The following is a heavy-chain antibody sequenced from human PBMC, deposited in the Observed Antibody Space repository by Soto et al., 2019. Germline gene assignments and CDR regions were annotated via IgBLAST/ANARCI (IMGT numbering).Heavy chain of an antibody. CDR2: IYYSGST. V-gene: IGHV4-59*08. CDR1: GGSISSYY. D-gene: IGHD3-10*01. J-gene: IGHJ5*02. Sequence: QVQLQESGPGLVKPSETLSLTCTVSGGSISSYYWSWIRQPPGKGLEWIGYIYYSGSTNYNPSLKSRLTISVDTSKTQFPLTLPSVPAADTAVYYCARLLWPRGHWFDPWGQGTLVTVSS. CDR3: ARLLWPRGHWFDP.